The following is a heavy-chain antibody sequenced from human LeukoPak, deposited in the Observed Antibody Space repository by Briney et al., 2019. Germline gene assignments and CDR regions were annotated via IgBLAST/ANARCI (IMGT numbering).Heavy chain of an antibody. CDR3: ARDWGSNSSSWYYYYYYMDV. Sequence: PSETLSLTCTVSGGSISSSSYYWGWISQPPGKGLEWIGSIYYSGSTYYNPSLKSRVTISVDTSKNQFSLKLSSVTAADTAVYYCARDWGSNSSSWYYYYYYMDVWGKGTTVTVSS. V-gene: IGHV4-39*07. CDR1: GGSISSSSYY. J-gene: IGHJ6*03. D-gene: IGHD6-13*01. CDR2: IYYSGST.